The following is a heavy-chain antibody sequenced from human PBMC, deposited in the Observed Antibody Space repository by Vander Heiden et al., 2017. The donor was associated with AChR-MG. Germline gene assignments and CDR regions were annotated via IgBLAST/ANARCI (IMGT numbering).Heavy chain of an antibody. V-gene: IGHV3-30*02. CDR3: AKDEDGYYDY. CDR1: GFTFSSYG. Sequence: QVQLVESGGGVVQPGGSLRLSCAASGFTFSSYGMHWVRQAPGKGLEWVAFIRYDGSNKYDADSVKGRFTISRDNSKNTLYLQMNSLRAEDTAVYYCAKDEDGYYDYWGQGTLVTVSS. D-gene: IGHD2-15*01. J-gene: IGHJ4*02. CDR2: IRYDGSNK.